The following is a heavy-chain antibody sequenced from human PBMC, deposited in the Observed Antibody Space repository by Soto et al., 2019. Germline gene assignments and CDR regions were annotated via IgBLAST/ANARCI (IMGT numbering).Heavy chain of an antibody. CDR3: ARGKALDV. J-gene: IGHJ3*01. D-gene: IGHD3-10*01. V-gene: IGHV6-1*01. Sequence: QGQLQQSGPGLVKPSQTLSLTCAISGDSVSSDITSWNWIRQSPSRGLERLGRTYYRSKWFHDYAASVKSRITVNPDTSKNQFSLELNSMTPEDTAVYYCARGKALDVWGQGTVVTVSS. CDR2: TYYRSKWFH. CDR1: GDSVSSDITS.